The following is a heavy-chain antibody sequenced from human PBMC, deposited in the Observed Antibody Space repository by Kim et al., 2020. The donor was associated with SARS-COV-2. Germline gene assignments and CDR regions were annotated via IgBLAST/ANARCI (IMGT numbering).Heavy chain of an antibody. CDR2: ISGSGGST. Sequence: GGSLRLSCAASGFTFSSYAMSWVRQAPGKGLEWVSAISGSGGSTYYADSVKGRFTISRDNSKNTLYLQMNSLRAEDTAVYYCAKDPPPGILTGYYTGEFDYWGQGTLVTVSS. J-gene: IGHJ4*02. D-gene: IGHD3-9*01. V-gene: IGHV3-23*01. CDR1: GFTFSSYA. CDR3: AKDPPPGILTGYYTGEFDY.